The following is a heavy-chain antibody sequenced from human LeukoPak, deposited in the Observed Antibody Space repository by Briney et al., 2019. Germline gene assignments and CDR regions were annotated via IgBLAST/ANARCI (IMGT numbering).Heavy chain of an antibody. J-gene: IGHJ4*02. CDR2: ISGSGGST. CDR3: AKDSRDSIVGATADY. Sequence: GSLRLSCAASGFTFSSYGMSWVRQAPGKGLEWVSAISGSGGSTYYADSVKGRFTISRDNSKNTLYLQMNSLRAEDTAVYYCAKDSRDSIVGATADYWGQGTLVTVSS. V-gene: IGHV3-23*01. CDR1: GFTFSSYG. D-gene: IGHD1-26*01.